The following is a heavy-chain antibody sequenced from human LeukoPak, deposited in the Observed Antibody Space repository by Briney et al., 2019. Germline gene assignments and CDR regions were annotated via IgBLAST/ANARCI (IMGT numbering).Heavy chain of an antibody. CDR3: ARRYFDY. J-gene: IGHJ4*02. Sequence: SETLSLTCTVSGGPISSSSYYWGWIRQPPGKGLEWIGSIYYSGSTYYNPSLKSRVTISVDTSKNQFSLKLSSVTAADTAVYYCARRYFDYWGQGTLVTVSS. CDR1: GGPISSSSYY. CDR2: IYYSGST. V-gene: IGHV4-39*01.